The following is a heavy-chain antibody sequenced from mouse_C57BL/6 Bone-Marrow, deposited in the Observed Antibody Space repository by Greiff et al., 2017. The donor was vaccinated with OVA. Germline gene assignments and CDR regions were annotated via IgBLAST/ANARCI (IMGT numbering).Heavy chain of an antibody. CDR1: GYAFSSSW. D-gene: IGHD2-1*01. CDR3: ARYADYGNYEEGYYAMDY. Sequence: QVQLQQSGPELVKPGASVKISCKASGYAFSSSWMNWVKQRPGKGLEWIGRIYPGDGDTNYNGKFKGKATLTADKSSSTAYMQLSSLTSEDSAVYFCARYADYGNYEEGYYAMDYWGQGTSVTVSS. CDR2: IYPGDGDT. J-gene: IGHJ4*01. V-gene: IGHV1-82*01.